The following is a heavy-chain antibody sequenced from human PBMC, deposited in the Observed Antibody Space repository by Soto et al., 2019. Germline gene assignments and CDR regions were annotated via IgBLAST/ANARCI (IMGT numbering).Heavy chain of an antibody. Sequence: DVQLVESGGALVQPGGSLRLSCAASGFTFNAYDMHWVRQAPGKGLEWVSGISWNGANRAYADSVKGRFTISRDNAKKSLFLQMNSLRTEDTAFYYCAKISAAASSDYWGQGTLVTVSS. J-gene: IGHJ4*02. CDR1: GFTFNAYD. D-gene: IGHD6-13*01. CDR3: AKISAAASSDY. V-gene: IGHV3-9*01. CDR2: ISWNGANR.